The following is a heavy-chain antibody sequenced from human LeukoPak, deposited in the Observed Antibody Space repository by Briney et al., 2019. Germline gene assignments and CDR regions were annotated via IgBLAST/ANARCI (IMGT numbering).Heavy chain of an antibody. Sequence: GSLRLSCAASGFTFSSYAMHWVRQAPGKGLEWVAVISYDGSNKYYADSVKGRFTISRDNSKNTLYLQMNSLRAEDTAVYYCARPSPPSGSYQSWGQGTLVTVSS. D-gene: IGHD3-10*01. CDR2: ISYDGSNK. V-gene: IGHV3-30-3*01. CDR1: GFTFSSYA. CDR3: ARPSPPSGSYQS. J-gene: IGHJ5*02.